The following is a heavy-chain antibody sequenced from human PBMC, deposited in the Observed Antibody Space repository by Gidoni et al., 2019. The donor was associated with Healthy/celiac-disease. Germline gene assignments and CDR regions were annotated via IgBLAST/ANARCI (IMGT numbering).Heavy chain of an antibody. V-gene: IGHV1-8*01. J-gene: IGHJ5*02. CDR3: ASSGYDFWSGYYTGDRWFDP. CDR2: MNPNSGNT. D-gene: IGHD3-3*01. CDR1: GYTFTSYD. Sequence: QVQLVQSGAEVKKPGASVKVSCKASGYTFTSYDINWVRQATGQGLAWMGWMNPNSGNTGYAQKFQGRVTMTRNTSISTAYMELSSLRSEDTAVYYWASSGYDFWSGYYTGDRWFDPWGQGTLVTVSS.